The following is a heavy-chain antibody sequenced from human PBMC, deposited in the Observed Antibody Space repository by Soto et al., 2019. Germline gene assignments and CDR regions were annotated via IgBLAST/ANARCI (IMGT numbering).Heavy chain of an antibody. V-gene: IGHV3-23*01. J-gene: IGHJ6*03. Sequence: GGSLRLSCAASGFTFSSYAMSWVRQAPGKGLEWVSAISGSGGSTYYADSVKGRFTISRDNSKNTLYLQMNSLRAEDTAVYYCAKGQGSRHYYYMDVWGKGTTVTVSS. CDR1: GFTFSSYA. CDR3: AKGQGSRHYYYMDV. CDR2: ISGSGGST.